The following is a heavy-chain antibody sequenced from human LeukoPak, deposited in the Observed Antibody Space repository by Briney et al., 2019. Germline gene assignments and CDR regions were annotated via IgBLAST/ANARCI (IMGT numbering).Heavy chain of an antibody. Sequence: GASVKVSCKASGYTFTSYGISWVRQAPGQGLEWMGWISAYNGNTNYAQKLQGRVTMTTDTSTSTAYMELRSLRSDDTAVYYCAAQRYCSGGSCSSFDYWGQGTLVTVSS. D-gene: IGHD2-15*01. J-gene: IGHJ4*02. V-gene: IGHV1-18*01. CDR2: ISAYNGNT. CDR3: AAQRYCSGGSCSSFDY. CDR1: GYTFTSYG.